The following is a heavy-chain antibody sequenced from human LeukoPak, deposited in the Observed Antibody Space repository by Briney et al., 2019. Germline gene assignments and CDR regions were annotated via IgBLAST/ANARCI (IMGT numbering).Heavy chain of an antibody. Sequence: GGSLRLSCAASGFTFSSYSMNWVRQAPEKGLEWVSSISSSSSYIYYADSVKGRFTISRDNAKNSLYLQMNSLRAEDTAVYYCATAAEHYDFWSGYYTPPSFDYWGQGTLVTVSS. CDR3: ATAAEHYDFWSGYYTPPSFDY. V-gene: IGHV3-21*01. CDR2: ISSSSSYI. CDR1: GFTFSSYS. J-gene: IGHJ4*02. D-gene: IGHD3-3*01.